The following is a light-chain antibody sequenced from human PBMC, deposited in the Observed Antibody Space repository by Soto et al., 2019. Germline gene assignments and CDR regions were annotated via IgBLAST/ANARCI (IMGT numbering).Light chain of an antibody. CDR1: QGIKNY. V-gene: IGKV1-6*01. J-gene: IGKJ1*01. CDR2: AAS. CDR3: LQDYDYPWT. Sequence: AIQMTQSPSSLSASVGDVFTITCRASQGIKNYLSWYQQKPGKAPRLLIFAASSLQSGVPSRFRGSGSGTDFTLTISSLQPEDFATYYCLQDYDYPWTFGQGTKVDIK.